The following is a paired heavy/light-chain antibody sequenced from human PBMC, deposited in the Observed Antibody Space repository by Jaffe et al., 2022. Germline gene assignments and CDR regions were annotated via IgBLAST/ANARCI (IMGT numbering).Light chain of an antibody. CDR1: SGSVSTSYY. CDR3: VLYMGSAISL. CDR2: STN. Sequence: QTVVTQEPSFSVSPGGTVTLTCGLSSGSVSTSYYPSWYHQTPGQAPRTLIYSTNTRSSGVPDRFSGSILGNKAALTITGAQADDESDYYCVLYMGSAISLFGGGTKLTVL. J-gene: IGLJ3*02. V-gene: IGLV8-61*01.
Heavy chain of an antibody. Sequence: EVQLLESGGGLVQPGGSVRLSCAASGFTFSSSAVSWVRQAPGKGLEWVSTVNDVGHATFYADSVKGRFTISRDNYKNTLYLQMDSLRVEDTALYFCAKDRWDCSGGNCYRVMFDYWGQGTLVTVSS. CDR3: AKDRWDCSGGNCYRVMFDY. CDR1: GFTFSSSA. D-gene: IGHD2-15*01. J-gene: IGHJ4*02. CDR2: VNDVGHAT. V-gene: IGHV3-23*01.